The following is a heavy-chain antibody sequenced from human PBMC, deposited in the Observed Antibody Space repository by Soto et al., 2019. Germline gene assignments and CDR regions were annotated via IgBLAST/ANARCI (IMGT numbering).Heavy chain of an antibody. V-gene: IGHV1-3*01. CDR1: GYTFTSYA. D-gene: IGHD5-18*01. J-gene: IGHJ6*01. CDR2: INAGNGNT. Sequence: ASVKVSCKASGYTFTSYAMHWVRQAPLQRLEWMVCINAGNGNTKYSQKFQGRVTITRDTSASTAYMELSSLRSEETAVYYCARRGYSYGYDYYYYGMEFWGQGTTVTVSS. CDR3: ARRGYSYGYDYYYYGMEF.